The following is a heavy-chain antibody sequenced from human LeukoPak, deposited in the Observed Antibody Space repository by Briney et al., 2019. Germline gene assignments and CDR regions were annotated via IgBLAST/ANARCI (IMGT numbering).Heavy chain of an antibody. CDR3: AKDRGYDFSYGLDV. CDR2: ISGSGDIT. V-gene: IGHV3-23*01. J-gene: IGHJ6*02. D-gene: IGHD5-12*01. Sequence: GGSLRLSCAASGFVFSSYAMSWVRQAPGEGLEWVSSISGSGDITFDADSVKGRLTVSRDNSRNRLYLEMSSLRADDTAVYYCAKDRGYDFSYGLDVWGQGTTVTVSS. CDR1: GFVFSSYA.